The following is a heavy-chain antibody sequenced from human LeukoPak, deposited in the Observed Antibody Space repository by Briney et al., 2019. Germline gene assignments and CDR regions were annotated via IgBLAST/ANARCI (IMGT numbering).Heavy chain of an antibody. CDR1: GGTFTSYT. D-gene: IGHD3-3*01. Sequence: SVKVSCKASGGTFTSYTISWVRQAPGQGPEWMGGIIPIFGTANYAQKFQGRVTITTDESTSTAYMELSSLRSEDTAVYYCARGSRYDFWSGPPKYNWFDPWGQGTLVTVSS. CDR3: ARGSRYDFWSGPPKYNWFDP. CDR2: IIPIFGTA. J-gene: IGHJ5*02. V-gene: IGHV1-69*05.